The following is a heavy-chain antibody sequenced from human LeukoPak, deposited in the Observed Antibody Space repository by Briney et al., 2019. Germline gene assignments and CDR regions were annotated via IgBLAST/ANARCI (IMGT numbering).Heavy chain of an antibody. J-gene: IGHJ4*02. Sequence: PSETLSLTCTVSGGSISSYYWNWIRQSPGKGLEWIGYMYYSGSTNYNPSLKSRVTISVDTSKNESSLKLSSVTAADTAVYYCARTPATTWTNHFEYWGQGTLVTVSS. CDR3: ARTPATTWTNHFEY. V-gene: IGHV4-59*01. CDR2: MYYSGST. CDR1: GGSISSYY. D-gene: IGHD4-17*01.